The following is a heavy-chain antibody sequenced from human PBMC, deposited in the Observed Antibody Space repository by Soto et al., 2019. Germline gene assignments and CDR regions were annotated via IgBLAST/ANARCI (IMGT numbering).Heavy chain of an antibody. CDR2: INHSGST. V-gene: IGHV4-34*01. CDR1: GGSFSGYY. CDR3: ARVSRVGSTSSRYYYYMDV. Sequence: PSETLSLTCAVYGGSFSGYYWSWIRQPPGKGLEWIGEINHSGSTNYNPSLKSRVTISVDTSKNQFSLKLSSVTAADTAVYYSARVSRVGSTSSRYYYYMDVWGKGTTVTVSS. J-gene: IGHJ6*03. D-gene: IGHD2-2*01.